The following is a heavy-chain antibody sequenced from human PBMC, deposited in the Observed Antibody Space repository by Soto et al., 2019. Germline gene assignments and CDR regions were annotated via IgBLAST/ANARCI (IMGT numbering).Heavy chain of an antibody. J-gene: IGHJ4*02. Sequence: EIQLVESGGGLVQPGGSLRLSCVGSGFTVGNYFVSWVRQAPGQGREWVSLIESGGRTDYADSVKGRFTISRDNSKNTFYLQMDSLRFEDTAIYHCAIDPYGKIGGLWGQGILVTVSS. V-gene: IGHV3-66*01. CDR3: AIDPYGKIGGL. CDR1: GFTVGNYF. CDR2: IESGGRT. D-gene: IGHD2-8*01.